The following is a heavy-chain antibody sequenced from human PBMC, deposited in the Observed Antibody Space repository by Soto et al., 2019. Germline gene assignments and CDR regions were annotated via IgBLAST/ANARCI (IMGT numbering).Heavy chain of an antibody. V-gene: IGHV4-4*07. Sequence: LSLTCTVSGGSISSYYWSWIRQPAGKGLEWIGRIYTSGSTNYNPSLKSRVTMSVDTSKNQFSLKLSSVTAADTAVYYCASSRGSAVAGFGWFDPWGQGTLVTVSS. CDR2: IYTSGST. CDR3: ASSRGSAVAGFGWFDP. D-gene: IGHD6-19*01. CDR1: GGSISSYY. J-gene: IGHJ5*02.